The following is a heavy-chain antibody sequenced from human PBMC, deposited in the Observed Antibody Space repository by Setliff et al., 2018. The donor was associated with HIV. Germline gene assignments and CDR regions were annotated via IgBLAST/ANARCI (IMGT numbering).Heavy chain of an antibody. D-gene: IGHD7-27*01. Sequence: RASVKVSCKASGYTFTNYYMHWVRQAPGQGLEWMGWISPNSDNTNYAQKFQGRVTMTRDTSINTAYMELSRLRSDDTAVYYCTRGRIRGDSDYWGQGTLVTVSS. CDR1: GYTFTNYY. V-gene: IGHV1-2*02. CDR3: TRGRIRGDSDY. J-gene: IGHJ4*02. CDR2: ISPNSDNT.